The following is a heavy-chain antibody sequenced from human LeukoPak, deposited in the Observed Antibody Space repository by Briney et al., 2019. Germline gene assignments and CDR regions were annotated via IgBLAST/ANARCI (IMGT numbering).Heavy chain of an antibody. Sequence: GGSLRLSCAASGFTFSSYSMNWVRQAPGKGLEWVSSISSSSSYIYYADSVKGRFTISRDNAKNSLYLQMNSLRAEDTAVYYCARGRQGSSSIRLAYPQGGFRDAFDIWGQGTMVTVSS. CDR2: ISSSSSYI. D-gene: IGHD6-6*01. J-gene: IGHJ3*02. CDR3: ARGRQGSSSIRLAYPQGGFRDAFDI. V-gene: IGHV3-21*01. CDR1: GFTFSSYS.